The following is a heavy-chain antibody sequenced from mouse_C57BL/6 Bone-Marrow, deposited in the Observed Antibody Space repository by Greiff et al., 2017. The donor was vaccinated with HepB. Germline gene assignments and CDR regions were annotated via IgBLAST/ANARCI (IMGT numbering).Heavy chain of an antibody. D-gene: IGHD2-3*01. CDR1: GFTFSSYA. V-gene: IGHV5-4*01. Sequence: EVKLVESGGGLVKPGGSLKLSCAASGFTFSSYAMSWVRQTPEKRLEWVATISDGGSYTYYPDNVKGRFTISRDNAKNNLYLQMSHLKSEDTAMYYCARERWDGYPYAMDYWGQGTSVTVSS. CDR3: ARERWDGYPYAMDY. J-gene: IGHJ4*01. CDR2: ISDGGSYT.